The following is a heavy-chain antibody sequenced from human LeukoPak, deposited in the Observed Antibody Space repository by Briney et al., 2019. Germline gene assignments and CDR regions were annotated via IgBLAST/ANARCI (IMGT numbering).Heavy chain of an antibody. CDR2: IYSGGST. CDR3: ARDPTDYYYYGMDV. D-gene: IGHD2-21*02. CDR1: GFTVSSNY. Sequence: GGSLRLSCAASGFTVSSNYMSWVRQAPGKGLEWVSVIYSGGSTYYADSVKGRFTISRDNSKNTLYLQMNSLRAVDTAVYYCARDPTDYYYYGMDVWGQGTTVTVSS. V-gene: IGHV3-66*01. J-gene: IGHJ6*02.